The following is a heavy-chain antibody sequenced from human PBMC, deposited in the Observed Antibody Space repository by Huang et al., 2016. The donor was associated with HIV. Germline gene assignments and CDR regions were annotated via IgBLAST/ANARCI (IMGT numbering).Heavy chain of an antibody. CDR1: GGSISSHY. CDR2: IYYSGST. V-gene: IGHV4-59*11. Sequence: QVQLQESGPGLVKPSETLSLTCTVSGGSISSHYWSWIRQPPGKGLEWIGSIYYSGSTNHTPSLKRRVTISVDTSKNQFSLKLSSVTAADTAVYYCARLVGALDAFDIWGQGTMVTVSS. J-gene: IGHJ3*02. CDR3: ARLVGALDAFDI. D-gene: IGHD1-26*01.